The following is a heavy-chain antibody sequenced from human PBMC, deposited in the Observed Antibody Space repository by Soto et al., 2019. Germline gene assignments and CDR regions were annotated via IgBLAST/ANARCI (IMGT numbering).Heavy chain of an antibody. CDR2: INPDGSNT. CDR3: AGGIWNDNAY. V-gene: IGHV3-74*01. Sequence: GGSLRLSCASSGFTFIGNWMHWVRQAPGKGLLWVSRINPDGSNTDYADSVKGRFTISRDNAKNTLYLQMNSLRAEDTAVYYCAGGIWNDNAYWGQGTLVTVS. D-gene: IGHD1-1*01. J-gene: IGHJ4*02. CDR1: GFTFIGNW.